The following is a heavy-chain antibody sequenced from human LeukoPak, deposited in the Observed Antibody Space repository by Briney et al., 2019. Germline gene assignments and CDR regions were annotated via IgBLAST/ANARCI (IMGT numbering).Heavy chain of an antibody. J-gene: IGHJ6*02. Sequence: SETLSLTCTVSGGSVSSGSYYWSWIRQPPGKGLEWIGYIYYSGSTNYNPSLKSRVTISVDTSKNQFSLKLSSVTAADTAVYYCARSGSGWHKGKYYYYGMDVWGQGTTVTVSS. D-gene: IGHD6-19*01. V-gene: IGHV4-61*01. CDR2: IYYSGST. CDR1: GGSVSSGSYY. CDR3: ARSGSGWHKGKYYYYGMDV.